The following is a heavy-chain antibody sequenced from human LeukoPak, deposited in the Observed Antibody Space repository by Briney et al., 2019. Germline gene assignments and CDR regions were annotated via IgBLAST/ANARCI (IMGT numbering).Heavy chain of an antibody. V-gene: IGHV4-34*01. CDR3: ARLNYYDSSGYYNSKKYYFDY. CDR2: INHSGST. J-gene: IGHJ4*02. CDR1: GGSFSGYY. D-gene: IGHD3-22*01. Sequence: SETLSLTGAVYGGSFSGYYWSWIRQPPGKGLEWIGEINHSGSTNYNPSLKSRVTISVDTSKNQFSLKLSSVTAADTAVYYCARLNYYDSSGYYNSKKYYFDYWGQGTLVTVSS.